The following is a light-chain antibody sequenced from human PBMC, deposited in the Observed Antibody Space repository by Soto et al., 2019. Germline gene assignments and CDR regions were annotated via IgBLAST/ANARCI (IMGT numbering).Light chain of an antibody. V-gene: IGKV3-15*01. Sequence: VMTQSPATLSVSPGERATLSCWASETVATNLAWYQQKPGQAPGLLISGASTRAAGISDRFRGSGSGTEFPLGISSLRSEDSAIYYWQQYFEWPPMTFGQGTKVEI. CDR1: ETVATN. J-gene: IGKJ1*01. CDR2: GAS. CDR3: QQYFEWPPMT.